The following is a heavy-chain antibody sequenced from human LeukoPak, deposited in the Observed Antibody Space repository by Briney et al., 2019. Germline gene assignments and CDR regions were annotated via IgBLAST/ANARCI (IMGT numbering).Heavy chain of an antibody. D-gene: IGHD3-22*01. J-gene: IGHJ1*01. CDR1: GFTFSSYS. CDR2: ISSSSSYI. V-gene: IGHV3-21*01. Sequence: GGSLRLSCAASGFTFSSYSMNWVRQAPGKGLEWVSSISSSSSYIYYADSVKGRFTISRDNAKNSLYLQMNSLRAEDTAVYYCARGDYYDSSGYSAAEYFQHWGQGTLVTVSS. CDR3: ARGDYYDSSGYSAAEYFQH.